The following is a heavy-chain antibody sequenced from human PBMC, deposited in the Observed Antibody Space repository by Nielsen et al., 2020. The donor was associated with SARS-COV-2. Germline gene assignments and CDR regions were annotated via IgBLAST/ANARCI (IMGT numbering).Heavy chain of an antibody. CDR3: ARAGQLRYFDWGQVNSRARTSLRAGFDP. CDR2: IYYSGST. D-gene: IGHD3-9*01. Sequence: WIRQPPGKGLEWIGYIYYSGSTNYNPSLKSRVTISVGTSKNQFSLKLSSVTAADTAVYYCARAGQLRYFDWGQVNSRARTSLRAGFDPWGQGTLVTVSS. J-gene: IGHJ5*02. V-gene: IGHV4-59*01.